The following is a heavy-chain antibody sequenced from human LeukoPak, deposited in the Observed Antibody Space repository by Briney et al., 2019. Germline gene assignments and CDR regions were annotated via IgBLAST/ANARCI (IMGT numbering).Heavy chain of an antibody. V-gene: IGHV4-34*01. D-gene: IGHD4-23*01. J-gene: IGHJ5*02. CDR2: INHSGST. CDR1: GGSFSGYY. Sequence: SETLSLTCAVYGGSFSGYYWSWIRQPPGKGLEWIGEINHSGSTNYNPSLKSRVTISVDTSKNQFSLKLSSVTAADTAVYYCARDYGGNSDWFDPWGQGTLVTVSS. CDR3: ARDYGGNSDWFDP.